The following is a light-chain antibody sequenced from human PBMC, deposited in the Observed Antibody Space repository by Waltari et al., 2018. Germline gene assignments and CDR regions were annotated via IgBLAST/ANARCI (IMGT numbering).Light chain of an antibody. CDR1: QSINSW. CDR2: KVS. CDR3: HQYKTYAWT. Sequence: DIQMTQSPSTRSASVGDRVTLTCRASQSINSWLAWNQHKRGEAPKLLIYKVSSLESEVPSRFSGSGSGTEFTLTISSLQPDDFASYYCHQYKTYAWTFGQGTKVEIK. J-gene: IGKJ1*01. V-gene: IGKV1-5*03.